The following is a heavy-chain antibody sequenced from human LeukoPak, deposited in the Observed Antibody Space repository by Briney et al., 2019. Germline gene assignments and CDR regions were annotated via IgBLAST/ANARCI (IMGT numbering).Heavy chain of an antibody. CDR1: GFTFSSYA. Sequence: PGGSLRLSCAASGFTFSSYAMHWVRQAPGKGLEWVAGISYDGSNKYYADSVKGRFTISRDNSKNTLYLQMNSLGAEDTALYSCAGSYYYDSGGYYHAYGDAFDIWGQGTMVTVSS. CDR3: AGSYYYDSGGYYHAYGDAFDI. J-gene: IGHJ3*02. CDR2: ISYDGSNK. D-gene: IGHD3-22*01. V-gene: IGHV3-30*04.